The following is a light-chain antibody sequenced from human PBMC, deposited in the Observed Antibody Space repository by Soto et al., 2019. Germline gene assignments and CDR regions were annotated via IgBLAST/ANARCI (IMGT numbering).Light chain of an antibody. CDR3: MQALQTTWT. CDR1: QSLLHSDGKTY. J-gene: IGKJ1*01. Sequence: DIVMPQTPLSLSVTPGQPASISCNSSQSLLHSDGKTYWDWYLQKPGQSPQHLIYLASNRSSGVPDRFSGSGSGTDFTLKISRVEAEDVGVYYCMQALQTTWTFGQGTKVDIK. V-gene: IGKV2-28*01. CDR2: LAS.